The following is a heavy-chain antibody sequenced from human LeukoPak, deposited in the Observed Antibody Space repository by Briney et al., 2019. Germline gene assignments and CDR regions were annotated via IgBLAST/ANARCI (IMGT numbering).Heavy chain of an antibody. J-gene: IGHJ6*02. CDR3: ARDFVGGVFGSGFFSWAYYYYGMDV. Sequence: ASVKVSCKASGYTFTSYDINWVRQATGQGLEWMGWMNPNSGNTGYAQKFQGRVTMTRNTSISTAYMELSSLRSEDTAVYYCARDFVGGVFGSGFFSWAYYYYGMDVWGQGPRVTVSS. D-gene: IGHD3-3*01. V-gene: IGHV1-8*01. CDR1: GYTFTSYD. CDR2: MNPNSGNT.